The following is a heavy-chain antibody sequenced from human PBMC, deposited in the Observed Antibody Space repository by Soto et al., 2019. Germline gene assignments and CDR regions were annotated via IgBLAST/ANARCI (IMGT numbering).Heavy chain of an antibody. CDR1: GFTCSNYA. D-gene: IGHD2-2*01. V-gene: IGHV3-30*03. CDR2: ISNDGSNK. Sequence: QVQLVESGGGVVQPGRSLRLSCAASGFTCSNYAMHWVRQAPGKGLEWVAVISNDGSNKYYADSVKGRFTISRDNSKNSLYLQMNSLRAEDTAVYYCASALFVVVPAAVEDAYYFGMDVWGQGTAVTVSS. J-gene: IGHJ6*02. CDR3: ASALFVVVPAAVEDAYYFGMDV.